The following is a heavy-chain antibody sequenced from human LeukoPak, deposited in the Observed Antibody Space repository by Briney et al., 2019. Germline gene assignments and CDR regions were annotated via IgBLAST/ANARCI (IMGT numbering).Heavy chain of an antibody. CDR3: VRLRGYSYGPPDY. CDR2: IYSGGST. J-gene: IGHJ4*02. D-gene: IGHD5-18*01. Sequence: PGGSLRLSCAASGFTVSSNYMTWVRQAPGKGLEWVSVIYSGGSTYCADSVKGRFTISRDNSKNTLYLQMNSLRVEDTAVYYCVRLRGYSYGPPDYWGQGTLVTVSS. CDR1: GFTVSSNY. V-gene: IGHV3-53*01.